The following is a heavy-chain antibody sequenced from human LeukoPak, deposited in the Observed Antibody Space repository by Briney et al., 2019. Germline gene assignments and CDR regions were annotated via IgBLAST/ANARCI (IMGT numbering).Heavy chain of an antibody. V-gene: IGHV4-30-2*01. CDR2: IYHSGST. CDR3: ARDTGSSYYYYYGMDV. CDR1: GGSISSGGYS. D-gene: IGHD1-26*01. Sequence: SETLSLTCAVSGGSISSGGYSWSWIRQPPGKGLEWIGYIYHSGSTYYNPSLKSRVTISVDRSKNQFSLKLSSVTAADTAVYYCARDTGSSYYYYYGMDVWGQGTTVTVSS. J-gene: IGHJ6*02.